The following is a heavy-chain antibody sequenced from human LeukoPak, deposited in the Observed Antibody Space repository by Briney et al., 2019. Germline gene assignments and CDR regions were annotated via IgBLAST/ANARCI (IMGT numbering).Heavy chain of an antibody. CDR1: GGSISSGGYY. Sequence: SQTLSLTCTVSGGSISSGGYYWSWIRQHPGKGLEWIGYIYYSGSTYYNPSLKSRVTISVDTSKNQFSLKLSSVTAADTAVYYCARGDTAMVTPGYWDQGTLVTVSS. J-gene: IGHJ4*02. CDR2: IYYSGST. V-gene: IGHV4-31*03. D-gene: IGHD5-18*01. CDR3: ARGDTAMVTPGY.